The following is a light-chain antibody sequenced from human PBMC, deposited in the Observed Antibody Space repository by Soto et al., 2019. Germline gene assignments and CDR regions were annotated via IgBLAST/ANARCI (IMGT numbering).Light chain of an antibody. Sequence: EIVLTHSPGTLSLSPGERATLSCRASQSITNNYLAWYQQKPGQAPRLVIHGASSRATGVPDRFSGSGSGTDFTLTISRLEPEDFAVYYCQQYGSSPRTFGQGTRLEI. CDR2: GAS. J-gene: IGKJ5*01. CDR1: QSITNNY. CDR3: QQYGSSPRT. V-gene: IGKV3-20*01.